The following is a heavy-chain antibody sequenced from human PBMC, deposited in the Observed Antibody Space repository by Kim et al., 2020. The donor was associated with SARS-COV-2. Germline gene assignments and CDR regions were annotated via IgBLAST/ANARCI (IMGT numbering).Heavy chain of an antibody. Sequence: KGRFPISRANSKNTLYLQMNSLRAEDTAVYYCASDGERLILKLLWFGVFDPWGQGTLVTVSS. D-gene: IGHD3-10*01. J-gene: IGHJ5*02. V-gene: IGHV3-30*01. CDR3: ASDGERLILKLLWFGVFDP.